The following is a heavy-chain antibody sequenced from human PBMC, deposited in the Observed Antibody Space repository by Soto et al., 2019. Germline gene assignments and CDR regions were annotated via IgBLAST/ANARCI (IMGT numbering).Heavy chain of an antibody. V-gene: IGHV1-58*01. D-gene: IGHD1-1*01. CDR1: GFTFTSSA. Sequence: SVKVSCKASGFTFTSSAVQWVRQARGQRLEWIGWIVVGSGNTNYAQKFQERVTITRDMSTSTAYMELSSLRSEDTAVYYCAADRKRSYREAYYYGINVWGKGPTLTVSS. J-gene: IGHJ6*04. CDR3: AADRKRSYREAYYYGINV. CDR2: IVVGSGNT.